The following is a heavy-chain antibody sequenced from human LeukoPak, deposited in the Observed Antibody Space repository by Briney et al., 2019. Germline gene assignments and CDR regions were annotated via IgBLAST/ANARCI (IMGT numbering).Heavy chain of an antibody. Sequence: GESLKISCRCSGYSFNTYWIGWVRQMPGKGLEWMGIIYPGDSDTRYSPSFQGQVTISADKSISTAYLQWSSLKASDTAMYYCAREWAGYAFDIWGQGTMVTVSS. CDR3: AREWAGYAFDI. CDR2: IYPGDSDT. D-gene: IGHD1-26*01. V-gene: IGHV5-51*01. CDR1: GYSFNTYW. J-gene: IGHJ3*02.